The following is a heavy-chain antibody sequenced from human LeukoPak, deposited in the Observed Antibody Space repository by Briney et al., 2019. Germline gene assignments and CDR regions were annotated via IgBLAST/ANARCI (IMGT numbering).Heavy chain of an antibody. D-gene: IGHD3-22*01. J-gene: IGHJ5*02. CDR3: ARDQGNGYYINWFDP. CDR2: INPNNGGT. V-gene: IGHV1-2*02. Sequence: ASVKVSCKASGYTFTGYYMHWVRQAPGQGPEWMGWINPNNGGTKLAQKFQGRVTMTTDTSISTAYMELSKLTSDDTAMYYCARDQGNGYYINWFDPWGQGTLVTVSS. CDR1: GYTFTGYY.